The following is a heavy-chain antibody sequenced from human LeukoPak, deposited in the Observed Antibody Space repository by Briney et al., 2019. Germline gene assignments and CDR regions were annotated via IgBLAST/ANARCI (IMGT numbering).Heavy chain of an antibody. D-gene: IGHD2-15*01. CDR3: ARATPHGVGFCSSGSCFAYDY. V-gene: IGHV1-2*02. CDR1: GYAFTGYY. Sequence: ASVKVSCKASGYAFTGYYIHWVRQAPGQGLEWMGWINPNSGDTNYAQNFQGRVAMTRDTSVSTTYMELTRLRSDDTAVYYCARATPHGVGFCSSGSCFAYDYWGQGTLVTVSS. CDR2: INPNSGDT. J-gene: IGHJ4*02.